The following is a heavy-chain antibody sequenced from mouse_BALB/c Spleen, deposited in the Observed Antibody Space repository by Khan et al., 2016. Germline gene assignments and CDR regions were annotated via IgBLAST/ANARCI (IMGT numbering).Heavy chain of an antibody. Sequence: EVELVESGGGLVQPGGSLKLSCAASGFTFTSYTMSWVRQTPEKRLEWVAYISNGGGGTYYPDTVKGRFTISRDNAKNTLYLQMSSLKSEDTAMYYCARDAGVCVAYWGQGSKVTVVA. CDR3: ARDAGVCVAY. CDR1: GFTFTSYT. CDR2: ISNGGGGT. D-gene: IGHD4-1*01. V-gene: IGHV5-12-2*01. J-gene: IGHJ3*01.